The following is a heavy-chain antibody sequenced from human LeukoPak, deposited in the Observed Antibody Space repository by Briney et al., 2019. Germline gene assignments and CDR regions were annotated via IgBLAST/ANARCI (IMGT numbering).Heavy chain of an antibody. CDR3: ARGTAVAGTDY. D-gene: IGHD6-19*01. J-gene: IGHJ4*02. CDR1: GGSISSYY. CDR2: IYYSGST. Sequence: SETLSLTCTVSGGSISSYYWSWIRQPPGKGLEGIGYIYYSGSTNYNPSLKSRVTISVDTSKNQFSLKLSSVTAADTAVYYCARGTAVAGTDYWGQGTLVTVSS. V-gene: IGHV4-59*01.